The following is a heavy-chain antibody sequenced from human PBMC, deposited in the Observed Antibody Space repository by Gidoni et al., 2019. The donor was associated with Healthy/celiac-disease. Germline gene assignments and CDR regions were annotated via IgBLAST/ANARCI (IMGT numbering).Heavy chain of an antibody. CDR1: GFTFSSYG. V-gene: IGHV3-30*18. D-gene: IGHD3-22*01. CDR2: ISYDGSNK. CDR3: AKGDYYYDSEGYFDY. J-gene: IGHJ4*02. Sequence: VQLVESGGGVVQPGRSLRLSCAASGFTFSSYGMHWVRQAPGKGLEWVAVISYDGSNKYYADSVKGRFTISRENSKNTLYLQMNSLRAEDTAVYYCAKGDYYYDSEGYFDYWGQGTLVTVSS.